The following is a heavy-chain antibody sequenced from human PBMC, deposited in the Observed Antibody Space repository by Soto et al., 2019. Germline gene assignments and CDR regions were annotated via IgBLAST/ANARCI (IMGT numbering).Heavy chain of an antibody. CDR2: ISAYNGNT. Sequence: QVQLVQSGAEVKKPGASVKVSCKASGYTFTSYGISWVRQAPGQGLEWMGWISAYNGNTNYAQKRQGRVTNTTDASTSTAYMELRSLRYVDTAVYYCARDGYYDSSGYRSDFDYWGQGTLVTVSS. D-gene: IGHD3-22*01. J-gene: IGHJ4*02. CDR1: GYTFTSYG. V-gene: IGHV1-18*01. CDR3: ARDGYYDSSGYRSDFDY.